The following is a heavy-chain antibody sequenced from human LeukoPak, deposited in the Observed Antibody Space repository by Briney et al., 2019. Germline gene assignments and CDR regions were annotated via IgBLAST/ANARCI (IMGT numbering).Heavy chain of an antibody. Sequence: QSGGSLRLSCAASGFTFSTYAMSWVRQAPGKGLEWVSAISGSRGSTYYTDSVKGRFTISRDNSKNTLYLQMNSLRAEDTAVYYCARGYTYYDFWSGYSRVSGGNWFDPWGQGTLVTVSS. CDR3: ARGYTYYDFWSGYSRVSGGNWFDP. CDR1: GFTFSTYA. V-gene: IGHV3-23*01. J-gene: IGHJ5*02. D-gene: IGHD3-3*01. CDR2: ISGSRGST.